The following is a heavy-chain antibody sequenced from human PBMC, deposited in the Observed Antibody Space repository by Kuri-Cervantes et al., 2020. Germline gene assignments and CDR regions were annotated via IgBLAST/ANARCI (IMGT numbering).Heavy chain of an antibody. V-gene: IGHV1-2*02. CDR3: ARDSWGEIQLWLPAPPGMDV. Sequence: ASVKVSCKASAYTFTGYYVHWVRQAPGQGLEWMGWINPNSGGTIYAQKFQGRVSMTRDTSISTAYMDLSRLTSDDTAVYYCARDSWGEIQLWLPAPPGMDVWGQGITVTVSS. J-gene: IGHJ6*02. CDR2: INPNSGGT. CDR1: AYTFTGYY. D-gene: IGHD5-24*01.